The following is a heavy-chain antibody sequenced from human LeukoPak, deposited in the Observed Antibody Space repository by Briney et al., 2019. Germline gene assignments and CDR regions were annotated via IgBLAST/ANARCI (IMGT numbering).Heavy chain of an antibody. Sequence: ASMEVSCKASGYTFSSYSINWVRQAPGQGLEWMGWISTYNGNTNYAQKLQGRVTMTTDTSTSTAYMELRSLRSDDTAVYYCAKDRWRDGSSSFDNWGQGTLVTVSS. V-gene: IGHV1-18*01. CDR1: GYTFSSYS. J-gene: IGHJ4*02. CDR3: AKDRWRDGSSSFDN. D-gene: IGHD6-6*01. CDR2: ISTYNGNT.